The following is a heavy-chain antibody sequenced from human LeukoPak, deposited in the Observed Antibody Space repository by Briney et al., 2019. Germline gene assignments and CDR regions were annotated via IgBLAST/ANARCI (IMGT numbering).Heavy chain of an antibody. CDR3: ARRSIAAAATLDY. Sequence: SETLSLTCTVSGGSISNYYWTWIRQPPGKGLEWIGYIYYTGATSYNPSLKSRVTISVDTSKNQFSLKLSSVTAADTAVYFCARRSIAAAATLDYWGQGILVTVSS. CDR1: GGSISNYY. CDR2: IYYTGAT. V-gene: IGHV4-59*08. J-gene: IGHJ4*02. D-gene: IGHD6-13*01.